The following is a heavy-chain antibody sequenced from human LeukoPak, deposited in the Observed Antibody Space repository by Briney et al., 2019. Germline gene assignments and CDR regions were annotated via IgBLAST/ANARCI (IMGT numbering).Heavy chain of an antibody. Sequence: GASVKVSFKASGVTFSTDAISWVRQAPVQGLEWMGGIIPIFGTANYAQKFQGRVTITADESTSTAYMELSSLRSEDTAVYYCARDHSTRGWFDPWGQGTLVTVSS. CDR2: IIPIFGTA. D-gene: IGHD2-21*01. J-gene: IGHJ5*02. CDR1: GVTFSTDA. CDR3: ARDHSTRGWFDP. V-gene: IGHV1-69*13.